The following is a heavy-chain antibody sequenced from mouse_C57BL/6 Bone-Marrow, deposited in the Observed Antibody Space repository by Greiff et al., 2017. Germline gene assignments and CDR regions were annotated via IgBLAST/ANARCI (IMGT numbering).Heavy chain of an antibody. J-gene: IGHJ4*01. D-gene: IGHD1-2*01. CDR3: TRRLRHAMDY. Sequence: VQLQQSGAELVRPGASVTLSCKASGYTFTDYEMHWVKQTPVHGLEWIGAIDPETGGTAYYQKFKGKAILTADKSSSTAYMELRSLTSEYSAVYYCTRRLRHAMDYWGQGTSVTVSS. V-gene: IGHV1-15*01. CDR1: GYTFTDYE. CDR2: IDPETGGT.